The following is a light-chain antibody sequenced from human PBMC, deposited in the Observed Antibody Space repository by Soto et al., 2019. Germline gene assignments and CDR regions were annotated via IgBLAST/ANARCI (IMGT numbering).Light chain of an antibody. J-gene: IGKJ1*01. Sequence: EIVLTQSPATLSLSPGERATLSCRASQSIRRAIAWYQHKPGQAPRHLIFGASQRATGIPARFRGSGSGTDFTLSISSLEPEDFAVYYCQQRTARPPWTFGQGTKVDI. CDR1: QSIRRA. CDR2: GAS. V-gene: IGKV3-11*01. CDR3: QQRTARPPWT.